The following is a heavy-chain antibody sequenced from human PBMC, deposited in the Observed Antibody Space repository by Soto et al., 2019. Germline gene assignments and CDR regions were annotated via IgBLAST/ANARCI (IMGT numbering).Heavy chain of an antibody. D-gene: IGHD2-21*02. CDR2: IGSSGNTI. CDR1: RFSFSSYE. CDR3: ATKMTY. V-gene: IGHV3-48*03. Sequence: GGSLRLSCAASRFSFSSYEMNWVRQAPGKGLKWVSYIGSSGNTIYYADSVKGRFTISRDNAKSSLYLQMKSLRAEDTAVYYCATKMTYWGQGTLVTVSS. J-gene: IGHJ4*02.